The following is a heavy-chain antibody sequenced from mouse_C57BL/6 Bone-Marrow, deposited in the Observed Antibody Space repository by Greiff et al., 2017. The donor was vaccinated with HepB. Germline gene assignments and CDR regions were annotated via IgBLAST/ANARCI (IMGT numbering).Heavy chain of an antibody. CDR3: AREGTIWERTWLAY. D-gene: IGHD1-1*02. V-gene: IGHV1-55*01. CDR1: GYTFTSYW. J-gene: IGHJ3*01. Sequence: QVQLQQPGAELVKPGASVKMSCKASGYTFTSYWITWVKQRPGQGLEWIGDIYPGSGSTNYNEKFKSKATLTVDTSSSTAYMQLSSLTSEDSAVYYCAREGTIWERTWLAYWGQGTLVTVSA. CDR2: IYPGSGST.